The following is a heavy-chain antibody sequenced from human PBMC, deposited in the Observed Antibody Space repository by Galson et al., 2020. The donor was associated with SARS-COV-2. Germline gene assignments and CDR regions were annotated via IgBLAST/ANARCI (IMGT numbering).Heavy chain of an antibody. J-gene: IGHJ4*02. D-gene: IGHD3-10*01. CDR2: ISYDGSNK. V-gene: IGHV3-30*04. CDR1: GFTFSSYA. CDR3: ATPRGDYYGSGSYDY. Sequence: GGSLRLSCAASGFTFSSYAMHWVRQPPGKGLERAAVISYDGSNKYYADSVKGRFTISRDNSKNTLYLQMNSLRAEDTAVYYCATPRGDYYGSGSYDYWGQGTLVTVSS.